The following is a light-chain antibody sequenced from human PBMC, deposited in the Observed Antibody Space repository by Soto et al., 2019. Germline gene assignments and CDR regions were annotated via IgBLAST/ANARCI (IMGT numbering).Light chain of an antibody. Sequence: VLTQPPSSSGTPGPRVTISCSGSSSNIGSNTVNWYQQLPGTAPKLLIYSNNQRPSGVPDRFSGSKSGTSASLAISGLQSEDEADYYCAAWDDSLNGFYVYGTGTKVTVL. CDR3: AAWDDSLNGFYV. V-gene: IGLV1-44*01. CDR2: SNN. CDR1: SSNIGSNT. J-gene: IGLJ1*01.